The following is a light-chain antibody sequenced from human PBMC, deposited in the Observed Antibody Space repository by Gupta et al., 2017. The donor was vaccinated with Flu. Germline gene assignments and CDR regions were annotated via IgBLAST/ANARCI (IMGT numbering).Light chain of an antibody. V-gene: IGLV1-47*01. CDR3: AAWDDSLSGRL. J-gene: IGLJ2*01. Sequence: QSVLTQPPSASGTPGQRVTISCSCSSSNIGSNYVCWYQHLPGTAPKLLIYRNNQRPSGVPDRFSASKSDTSASLAISGLRSEDEADYYCAAWDDSLSGRLFGGGTKLTVL. CDR2: RNN. CDR1: SSNIGSNY.